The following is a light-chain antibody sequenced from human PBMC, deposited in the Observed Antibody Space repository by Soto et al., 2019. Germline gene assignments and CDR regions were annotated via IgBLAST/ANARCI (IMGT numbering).Light chain of an antibody. CDR1: QSVSGSY. Sequence: EIVLTQSPGTLSLSPGERATLSCRASQSVSGSYLAWYQHKPGQAPRLLIYGASSRATGVPDRFSGSGSGTDFILTISRREPEDFSVYYCQQYCSSPLLTFGQGTRLEIK. CDR3: QQYCSSPLLT. V-gene: IGKV3-20*01. J-gene: IGKJ5*01. CDR2: GAS.